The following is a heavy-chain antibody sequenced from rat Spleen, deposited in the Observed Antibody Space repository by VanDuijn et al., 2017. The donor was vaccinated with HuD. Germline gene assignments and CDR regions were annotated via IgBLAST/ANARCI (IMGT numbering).Heavy chain of an antibody. V-gene: IGHV2-63*01. J-gene: IGHJ2*01. CDR3: TRGLLWGGDY. Sequence: QVQLKESGPGLVQPSQTLSLTCTVSGFSLTTYNVHWVRQLPGEGLKWMGRLRYNGDTSYNSALKSRLSISRDTSKNQVFLKMNSLQTDDTGTYYCTRGLLWGGDYWGQGVMVTVSS. CDR2: LRYNGDT. D-gene: IGHD1-11*01. CDR1: GFSLTTYN.